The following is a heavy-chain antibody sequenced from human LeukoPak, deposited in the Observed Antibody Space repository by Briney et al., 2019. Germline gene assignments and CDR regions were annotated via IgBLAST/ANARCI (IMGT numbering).Heavy chain of an antibody. V-gene: IGHV4-59*01. CDR3: ATTLAGAYFDS. J-gene: IGHJ4*02. D-gene: IGHD6-19*01. CDR2: IYYSGGT. CDR1: GGSISSYY. Sequence: SETLSLTCTVSGGSISSYYWSWIRQPPGEGLEWIGYIYYSGGTNYNPSLKSRVTISVDTSNNHFSLTLSSVTAADTAVYYCATTLAGAYFDSSGQGTLVTVSS.